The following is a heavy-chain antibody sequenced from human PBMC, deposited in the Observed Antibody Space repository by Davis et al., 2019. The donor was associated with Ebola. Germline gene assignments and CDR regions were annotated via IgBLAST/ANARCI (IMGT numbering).Heavy chain of an antibody. J-gene: IGHJ6*02. CDR1: GFTLTTYS. D-gene: IGHD3-16*01. CDR2: ISSNSDYI. Sequence: GESLKISCVASGFTLTTYSMSWVRQAPGKSLEWVSSISSNSDYIYYADSAKGRFTISRDNAKNSLFLQMDSLRAEDTAVYYCARDRPLDFFFGDYYGMDVWGQGTTVTVSS. CDR3: ARDRPLDFFFGDYYGMDV. V-gene: IGHV3-21*01.